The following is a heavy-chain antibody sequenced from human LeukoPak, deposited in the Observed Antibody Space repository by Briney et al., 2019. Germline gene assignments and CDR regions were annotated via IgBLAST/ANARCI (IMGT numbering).Heavy chain of an antibody. CDR3: ARDAPYYDSSGYLDYYYYGMDV. V-gene: IGHV4-30-4*08. CDR1: GFTVSSNY. J-gene: IGHJ6*02. CDR2: IYYSGST. D-gene: IGHD3-22*01. Sequence: LRLSCAASGFTVSSNYMSWIRQPPGKGLEGIGYIYYSGSTYYNPSLKSRVTISVDTSKNQFSLKLSSVTAADTAVYYCARDAPYYDSSGYLDYYYYGMDVWGQGTTVTVSS.